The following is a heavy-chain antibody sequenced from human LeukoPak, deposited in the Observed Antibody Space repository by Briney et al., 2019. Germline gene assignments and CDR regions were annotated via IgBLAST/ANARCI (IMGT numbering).Heavy chain of an antibody. V-gene: IGHV7-4-1*02. D-gene: IGHD3-10*01. Sequence: ASVKVSCKASGYTFTSYAMNWVRQAPGQGLEWMGWINTNTGNPTYAQGFTGRFVFSLDTSVSTAYLQISSLKAEDTAVYYCARDVHPWIQGKTRVREYPVNWFDPWGQGTLVTVSS. J-gene: IGHJ5*02. CDR3: ARDVHPWIQGKTRVREYPVNWFDP. CDR2: INTNTGNP. CDR1: GYTFTSYA.